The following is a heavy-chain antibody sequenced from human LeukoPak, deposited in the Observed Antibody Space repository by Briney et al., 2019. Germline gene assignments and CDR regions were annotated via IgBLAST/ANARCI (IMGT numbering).Heavy chain of an antibody. CDR1: GYSFTGYW. Sequence: GESLKISCKGSGYSFTGYWIGWVRQVPGKGLEWMGIIYPGDSDTRYGPSFQGQVTISADKSISTAYLQWSSLKASDTAMYYCARRRDLYSGSYYPFDYWGQGTLVTVSS. J-gene: IGHJ4*02. CDR2: IYPGDSDT. V-gene: IGHV5-51*01. D-gene: IGHD1-26*01. CDR3: ARRRDLYSGSYYPFDY.